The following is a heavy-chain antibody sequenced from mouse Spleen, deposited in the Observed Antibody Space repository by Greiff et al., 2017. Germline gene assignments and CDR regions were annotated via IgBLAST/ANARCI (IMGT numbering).Heavy chain of an antibody. D-gene: IGHD5-1*01. CDR2: ISSGSSTI. J-gene: IGHJ4*01. CDR1: GFTFSSFG. V-gene: IGHV5-17*02. Sequence: EVKLVESGGGLVQPGGSRKLSCAASGFTFSSFGMHWVRQAPEKGLEWVAYISSGSSTIYYADTVKGRFTISRDNPKNTLFLQMTSLRSEDTAMYDCARYLNAMDYWGQGTSVTVSS. CDR3: ARYLNAMDY.